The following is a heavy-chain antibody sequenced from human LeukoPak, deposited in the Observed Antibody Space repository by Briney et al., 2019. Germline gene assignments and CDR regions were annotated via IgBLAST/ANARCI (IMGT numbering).Heavy chain of an antibody. V-gene: IGHV1-69*13. CDR3: ARVQGYDYVSYYYMDV. Sequence: ASVKVSCKASGYTFTSYAISWVRQAPGQGLEWMGGIIPIFGTANYAQKFQGRVTITADESTSTAYMELSSLRSEDTAVYYCARVQGYDYVSYYYMDVWGKGTTVTVSS. CDR1: GYTFTSYA. D-gene: IGHD3-16*01. CDR2: IIPIFGTA. J-gene: IGHJ6*03.